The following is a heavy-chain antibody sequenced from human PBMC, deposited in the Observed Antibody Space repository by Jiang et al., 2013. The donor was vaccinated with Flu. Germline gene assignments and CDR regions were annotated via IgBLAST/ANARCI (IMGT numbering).Heavy chain of an antibody. CDR3: ARADYDSSGYYYSIDY. D-gene: IGHD3-22*01. J-gene: IGHJ4*02. V-gene: IGHV4-34*01. Sequence: GLVKPSETLSLTCAVYGGSFSGYYWSWIRQPPGKGLEWIGEINHSGSTNYNPSLKSRVTISVDTSKNQFSLKLSSVTAADTAVYYCARADYDSSGYYYSIDYWGQGTLVTVSS. CDR2: INHSGST. CDR1: GGSFSGYY.